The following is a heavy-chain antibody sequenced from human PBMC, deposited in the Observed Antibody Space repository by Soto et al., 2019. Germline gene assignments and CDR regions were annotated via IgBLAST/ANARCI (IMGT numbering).Heavy chain of an antibody. J-gene: IGHJ4*02. V-gene: IGHV3-21*06. Sequence: GGSLRLSCAASGFTFTRFSMNWVRQAPGKGLEWVSSISSTTNYIYYGDSMKGRFTISRDNGKNSLYLEMHSLGAEDTAVDYCARESEDLPSNFDYWGQGTLVTVSS. CDR2: ISSTTNYI. CDR3: ARESEDLPSNFDY. CDR1: GFTFTRFS.